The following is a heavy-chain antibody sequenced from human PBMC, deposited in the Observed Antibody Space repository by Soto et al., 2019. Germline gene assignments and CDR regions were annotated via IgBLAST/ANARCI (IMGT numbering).Heavy chain of an antibody. V-gene: IGHV1-69*01. CDR3: ARDHCSSTSCYGGDYYYGMDV. J-gene: IGHJ6*02. CDR1: GGTFSSYA. D-gene: IGHD2-2*01. Sequence: QVQLVQSGAEVQKPGSSVKVSCKASGGTFSSYAISWVRQAPGQGLEWMGGIIPIFGTANYAQKFQGRVTSTADESTSTAYMELSSLRSEDTAVYYCARDHCSSTSCYGGDYYYGMDVWGQGTTVTVSS. CDR2: IIPIFGTA.